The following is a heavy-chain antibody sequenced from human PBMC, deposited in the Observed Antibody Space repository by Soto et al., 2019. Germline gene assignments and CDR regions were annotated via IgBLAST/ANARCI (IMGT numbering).Heavy chain of an antibody. J-gene: IGHJ4*02. Sequence: QLQLQESGPGLVKPSETLSLTCTVSGGSINSTSSYWAWIRQLPGKGLEWIVSSYYSGTSYSNPSLKSRISMSVDTSRNQFSLKLNSVAAADTAVYYCARLQRRWLHADYWGQGTLVTVSS. CDR2: SYYSGTS. CDR1: GGSINSTSSY. CDR3: ARLQRRWLHADY. D-gene: IGHD6-19*01. V-gene: IGHV4-39*01.